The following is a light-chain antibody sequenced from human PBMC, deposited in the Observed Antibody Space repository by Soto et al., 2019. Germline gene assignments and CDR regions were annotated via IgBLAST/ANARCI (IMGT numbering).Light chain of an antibody. CDR2: DAS. J-gene: IGKJ4*01. Sequence: EIVLTQSPATLSLSPGERATLSCRASQSVSSYLAWYQQKPGQAPRLLIYDASNRATGIPARFSGSGSGTDFNLPNSRLEPEDFAVFYCQQRSNWPLTFGGGTKVEIK. V-gene: IGKV3-11*01. CDR1: QSVSSY. CDR3: QQRSNWPLT.